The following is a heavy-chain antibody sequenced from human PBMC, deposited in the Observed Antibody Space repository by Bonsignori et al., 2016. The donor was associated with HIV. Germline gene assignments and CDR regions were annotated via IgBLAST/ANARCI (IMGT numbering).Heavy chain of an antibody. D-gene: IGHD5-12*01. Sequence: RQAPGKGLEWIGEINHSGSTNYNPSLKSRVTISVDTSKNQFSLKLSSVTAADTAVYYCARGQGATTGAYYMDVWGKGTTVTVSS. CDR2: INHSGST. J-gene: IGHJ6*03. V-gene: IGHV4-34*01. CDR3: ARGQGATTGAYYMDV.